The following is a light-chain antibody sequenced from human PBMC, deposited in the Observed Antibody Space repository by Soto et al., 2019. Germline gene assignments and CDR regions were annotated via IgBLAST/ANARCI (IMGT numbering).Light chain of an antibody. V-gene: IGKV1-5*01. J-gene: IGKJ1*01. CDR2: DAS. CDR3: QQYNSYSQT. CDR1: QSISSW. Sequence: DIQITQSPSTLSASVGDRVTITCRASQSISSWLAWYQQKPGKAPKLLIYDASSLESGVPSRFSGSGSGTEFTLTISSLQPDDFATYYCQQYNSYSQTFGQGTRWIS.